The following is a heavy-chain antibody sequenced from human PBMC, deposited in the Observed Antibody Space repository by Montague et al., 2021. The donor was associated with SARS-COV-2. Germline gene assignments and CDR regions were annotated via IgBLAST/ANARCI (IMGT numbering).Heavy chain of an antibody. CDR3: ARARHGSYYDYFDY. V-gene: IGHV3-30*04. J-gene: IGHJ4*02. CDR1: GFTFSSYA. D-gene: IGHD1-26*01. CDR2: ISYDGSNK. Sequence: SLRLSCAASGFTFSSYAMHWVRQAPGKVLEWVAVISYDGSNKYXXXSXXGRFTISRDNSKNTLYLQLNSLRAEATAVSYCARARHGSYYDYFDYWGQGTLVTVSS.